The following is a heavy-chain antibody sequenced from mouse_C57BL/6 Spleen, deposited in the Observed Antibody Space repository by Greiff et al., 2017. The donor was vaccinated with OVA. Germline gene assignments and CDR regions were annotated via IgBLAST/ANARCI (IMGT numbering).Heavy chain of an antibody. Sequence: QVTLKESGPGILQPSPSLSLTCSSSGYSLTTFCMGVGWLRPPSGKGLEWLAHIWCDNDKYYNPALKSRLTIAKDTTKNQVYLKIANVDTSDTATYYCARMKTVVATDYWGQGTTLTVSS. CDR1: GYSLTTFCMG. CDR3: ARMKTVVATDY. D-gene: IGHD1-1*01. J-gene: IGHJ2*01. V-gene: IGHV8-8*01. CDR2: IWCDNDK.